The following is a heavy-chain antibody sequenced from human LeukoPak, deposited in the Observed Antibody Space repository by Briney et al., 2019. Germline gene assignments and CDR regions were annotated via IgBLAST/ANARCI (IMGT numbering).Heavy chain of an antibody. D-gene: IGHD4-17*01. V-gene: IGHV3-53*01. Sequence: PGGSLRLSCTVSGVTVSSNYMSWVRQAPGKGLEWVSVVYSGGSTYYADSVKGRFTISRDNSKNTLYLQMNRLRAEDTAVYYCARCYDYGDYIDYWGQGTLVTVSS. CDR3: ARCYDYGDYIDY. J-gene: IGHJ4*02. CDR1: GVTVSSNY. CDR2: VYSGGST.